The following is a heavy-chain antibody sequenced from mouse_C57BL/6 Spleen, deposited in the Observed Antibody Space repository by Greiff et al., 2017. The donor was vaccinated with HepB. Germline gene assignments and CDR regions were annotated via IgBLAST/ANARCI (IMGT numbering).Heavy chain of an antibody. Sequence: VQLQQSGAELARPGASVKLSCKASGYTFTSYGISWVKQRTGQGLEWIGEIYPRSGNTYYNEKFKGKATLTADKSSSTAYMELRSLTSEDSAVYFCARVDRDFDYWGQGTTLTVSS. V-gene: IGHV1-81*01. CDR1: GYTFTSYG. CDR2: IYPRSGNT. J-gene: IGHJ2*01. CDR3: ARVDRDFDY.